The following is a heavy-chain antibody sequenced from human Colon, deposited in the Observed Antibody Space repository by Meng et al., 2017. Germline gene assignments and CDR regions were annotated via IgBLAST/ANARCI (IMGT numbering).Heavy chain of an antibody. V-gene: IGHV3-48*03. CDR3: ARETYGCGGDCYDL. D-gene: IGHD2-21*01. Sequence: GGSLRLSCAASGFTFNSYEMCWVRQAPGTGLEWISYITGSGDTTHYADSVKGRFTTSRDNAQNLLYLQMNSLRAEDAAVYYCARETYGCGGDCYDLWGQGTLVTVSS. CDR1: GFTFNSYE. CDR2: ITGSGDTT. J-gene: IGHJ5*02.